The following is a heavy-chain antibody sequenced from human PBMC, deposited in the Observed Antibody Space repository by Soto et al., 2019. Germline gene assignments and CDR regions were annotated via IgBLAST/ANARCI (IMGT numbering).Heavy chain of an antibody. CDR2: LFGNGRGI. CDR1: GFTFHIYA. J-gene: IGHJ4*02. Sequence: EVQLLESGGDLVQPGGSLRLSCAASGFTFHIYAMSWVRQAPGXXXXWISGLFGNGRGISYADSVKGRFXXSRXNSXXXXXXXXXXXXXXXXXXXXXXXXXXXXXXXPXDHWGQGTLVTVSS. CDR3: XXXXXXXXXXPXDH. V-gene: IGHV3-23*01.